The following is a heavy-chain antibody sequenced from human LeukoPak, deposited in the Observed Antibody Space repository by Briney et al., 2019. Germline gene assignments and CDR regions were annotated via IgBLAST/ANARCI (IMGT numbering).Heavy chain of an antibody. D-gene: IGHD4-17*01. J-gene: IGHJ5*02. Sequence: SETLSLTCTVSGGSISSSSYYWGWIRQPPGKGLEWIGSIYYSGSTNYNPSLKSRVTISVDTSKNQFSLKLSSVTAADTAVYYCARARDYGDSNWFDPWGQGTLVTVSS. CDR3: ARARDYGDSNWFDP. V-gene: IGHV4-39*07. CDR1: GGSISSSSYY. CDR2: IYYSGST.